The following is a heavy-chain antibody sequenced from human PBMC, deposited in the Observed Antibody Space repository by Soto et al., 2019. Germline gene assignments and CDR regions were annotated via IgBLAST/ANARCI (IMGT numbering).Heavy chain of an antibody. V-gene: IGHV2-5*02. CDR3: AHLYYYDSSGYYPFDY. J-gene: IGHJ4*02. Sequence: SGPTLVNPTQTLTLTCTFSGFSLSTSGVGVGWIRQPPGKALEWLALIYWDDDKRYSPSLKSRLTITKDTSKNQVVLTMTNMDPVDTATYYCAHLYYYDSSGYYPFDYWGQGTLVTVSS. CDR2: IYWDDDK. CDR1: GFSLSTSGVG. D-gene: IGHD3-22*01.